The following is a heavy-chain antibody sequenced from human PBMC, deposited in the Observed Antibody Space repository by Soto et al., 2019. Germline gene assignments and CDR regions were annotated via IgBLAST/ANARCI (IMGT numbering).Heavy chain of an antibody. CDR3: AREPKHAIAAAGTGWFAP. Sequence: LVTLCVRSSVVGGTIGGYGGRRIRQPTGKGLEWIGYIYYSGSTNYNPSLKSRVTISVDTSKNQFSLKLSSVTAADTAVYYCAREPKHAIAAAGTGWFAPWGKGTLVTVSS. CDR2: IYYSGST. J-gene: IGHJ5*02. CDR1: GGTIGGYG. V-gene: IGHV4-59*01. D-gene: IGHD6-13*01.